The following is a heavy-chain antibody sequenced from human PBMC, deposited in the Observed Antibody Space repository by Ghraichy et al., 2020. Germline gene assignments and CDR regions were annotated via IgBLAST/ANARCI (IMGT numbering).Heavy chain of an antibody. CDR3: AREGYDFWSGQHYYYGMDV. Sequence: ASVKVSCKASGYTFTSYGISWVRQAPGQGLEWMGWISAYNGNTNYAQKLQGRVTMTTDTSTSTAYMELRSLRSDDTAVYYCAREGYDFWSGQHYYYGMDVWGQGTTVTVSS. J-gene: IGHJ6*02. D-gene: IGHD3-3*01. V-gene: IGHV1-18*01. CDR1: GYTFTSYG. CDR2: ISAYNGNT.